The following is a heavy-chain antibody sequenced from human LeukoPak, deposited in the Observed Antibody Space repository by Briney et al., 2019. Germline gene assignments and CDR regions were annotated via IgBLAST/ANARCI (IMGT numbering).Heavy chain of an antibody. CDR2: ISYDGSNK. J-gene: IGHJ5*02. V-gene: IGHV3-30*03. Sequence: GGPLRLSCAASGLTFSSYGMHWVRQAPGKGLEWGAVISYDGSNKYYADSVKGRFTISRDNSKNTLYLQMNSLRAEDTAVYYCARGSFEDYSNYWNWFDPWGQGTLVTVSS. CDR1: GLTFSSYG. CDR3: ARGSFEDYSNYWNWFDP. D-gene: IGHD4-11*01.